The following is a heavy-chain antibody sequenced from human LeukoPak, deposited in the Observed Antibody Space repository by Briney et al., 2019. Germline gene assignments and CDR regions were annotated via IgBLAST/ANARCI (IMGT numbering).Heavy chain of an antibody. CDR3: GRNKGRGGSASAQT. CDR1: GYSISSGYY. Sequence: PSETLSLTCAVSGYSISSGYYWGWIRQPPGRGLEWIGSIYHSGSTYYNPSLKSRVTISVDTSKNQFSLKLSSVTAADTAVYYCGRNKGRGGSASAQTRGQ. CDR2: IYHSGST. D-gene: IGHD3-16*01. J-gene: IGHJ1*01. V-gene: IGHV4-38-2*01.